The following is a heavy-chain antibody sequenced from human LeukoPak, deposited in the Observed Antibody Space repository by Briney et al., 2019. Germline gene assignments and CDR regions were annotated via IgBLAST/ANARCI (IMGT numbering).Heavy chain of an antibody. CDR1: GFTFSSYG. D-gene: IGHD3-22*01. J-gene: IGHJ3*02. V-gene: IGHV3-30*03. Sequence: GGSLRLSCAASGFTFSSYGMHWVRQAPGKGLEWVAVISYDGSNKYYADSVKGRFTISRDNSKNTLYLQMNSLRAEDTAVYYCARAHYDSSGYYSAPPGDAFDIWGQGTMVTVSS. CDR3: ARAHYDSSGYYSAPPGDAFDI. CDR2: ISYDGSNK.